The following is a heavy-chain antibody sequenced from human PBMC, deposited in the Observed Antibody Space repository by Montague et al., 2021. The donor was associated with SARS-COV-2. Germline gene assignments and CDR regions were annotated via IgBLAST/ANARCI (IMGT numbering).Heavy chain of an antibody. Sequence: SETLSLTCAVYVGSFSGYYWSWIRQSPGKGLEWIGEINHTGSTKYNPSLKSRVTISVDTSKNQFSLKLSSVSAADTAVYYCARADYGGNRYWYFDLWGRGTLVTVS. CDR1: VGSFSGYY. J-gene: IGHJ2*01. CDR2: INHTGST. CDR3: ARADYGGNRYWYFDL. V-gene: IGHV4-34*01. D-gene: IGHD4-23*01.